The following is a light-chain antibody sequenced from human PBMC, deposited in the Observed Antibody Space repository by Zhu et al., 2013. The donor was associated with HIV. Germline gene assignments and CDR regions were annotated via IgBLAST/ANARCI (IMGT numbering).Light chain of an antibody. Sequence: DIQMTQSPSSLSASVGDRVTITCQASQDISTYLNWYQQKPGKAPKLLIYDASNLETGVPSRFSGGGSGTDFTFTITSLQPEDIATYYCQQYDNLRVTFGPGTKVDMK. CDR2: DAS. CDR1: QDISTY. V-gene: IGKV1-33*01. CDR3: QQYDNLRVT. J-gene: IGKJ3*01.